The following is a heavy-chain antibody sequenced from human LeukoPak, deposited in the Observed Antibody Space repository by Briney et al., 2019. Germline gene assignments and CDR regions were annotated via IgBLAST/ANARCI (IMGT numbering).Heavy chain of an antibody. CDR2: ISSSGSTI. CDR3: ARDRGPLLWFGELLDWFDP. V-gene: IGHV3-11*04. D-gene: IGHD3-10*01. J-gene: IGHJ5*02. Sequence: GGSLRLSCAASGFTFSEYYMSWIRQAPGKGLEWVSYISSSGSTIYYADSVKGRFTISRDNAKNSLYLQMNSLRAEDTAVYYCARDRGPLLWFGELLDWFDPWGQGTLVTISS. CDR1: GFTFSEYY.